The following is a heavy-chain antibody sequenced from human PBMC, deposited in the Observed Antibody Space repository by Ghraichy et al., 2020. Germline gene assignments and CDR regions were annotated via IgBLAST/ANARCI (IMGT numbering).Heavy chain of an antibody. CDR2: INVSGGGT. CDR1: GYNFISYY. V-gene: IGHV1-46*01. Sequence: ASVKVSCKASGYNFISYYMHWVREAPGQGLEWMGLINVSGGGTTYAQKFQGRVTMTSDTSTSTVYMQLSSLRSEDTAVCYCAHNGGYCRGGSCLGMDVWGQGTTVIVSS. CDR3: AHNGGYCRGGSCLGMDV. D-gene: IGHD2-15*01. J-gene: IGHJ6*02.